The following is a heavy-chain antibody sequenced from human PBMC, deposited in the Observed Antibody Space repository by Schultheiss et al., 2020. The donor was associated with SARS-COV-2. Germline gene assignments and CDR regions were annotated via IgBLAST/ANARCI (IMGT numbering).Heavy chain of an antibody. CDR2: IFTSGST. V-gene: IGHV4-4*07. J-gene: IGHJ4*02. CDR1: GGSISSYY. CDR3: AGLVGRRDY. Sequence: SSTLSLPFPVSGGSISSYYWSWIRQPAGKGLEWIGRIFTSGSTTYNPSLKSRVSMSVDTSKNQFSLKLSSVTAADTAVYYCAGLVGRRDYWGQGTLVTVSS. D-gene: IGHD6-6*01.